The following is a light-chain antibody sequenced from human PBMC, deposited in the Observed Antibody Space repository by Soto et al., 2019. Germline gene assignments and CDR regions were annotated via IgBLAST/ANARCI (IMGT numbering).Light chain of an antibody. CDR2: EVR. CDR3: SSDTSSSTVV. V-gene: IGLV2-14*01. J-gene: IGLJ3*02. Sequence: SVLTQPAYVSGSPGQSITISCTGTSNDVGGFNYVSWYQQHPGEAPKLMIYEVRNRPSGVSNRFSGSKSGNTASLTISGLQAEDEADYYCSSDTSSSTVVFGGGTKVTVL. CDR1: SNDVGGFNY.